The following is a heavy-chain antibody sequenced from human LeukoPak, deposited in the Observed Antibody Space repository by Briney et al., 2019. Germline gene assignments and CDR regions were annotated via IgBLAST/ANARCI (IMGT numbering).Heavy chain of an antibody. Sequence: GRSLRLSCAASGFTFDDYAMHWVRQAPGKGLEWVSSISWNSGGTGYADSVRGRVTISRDNAKNSLYLQMNSLRVEDTALYYCAKDTRYSNYAGGSFDIWGQGTMVTVSS. CDR2: ISWNSGGT. CDR3: AKDTRYSNYAGGSFDI. D-gene: IGHD4-11*01. V-gene: IGHV3-9*01. CDR1: GFTFDDYA. J-gene: IGHJ3*02.